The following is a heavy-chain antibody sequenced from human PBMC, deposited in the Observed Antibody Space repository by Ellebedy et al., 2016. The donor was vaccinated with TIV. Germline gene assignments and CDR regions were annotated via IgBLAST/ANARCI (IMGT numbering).Heavy chain of an antibody. Sequence: ASVKVSXXASGYTFTSYYMHWVRQAPGQGLEWMGIINPSGGSTSYAQKFQGRVTMTRDTSTSTVYMELSSLRSEDTAVYYCARDPRVGRYDFWSGYYYDYWGQGTLVTVSS. J-gene: IGHJ4*02. V-gene: IGHV1-46*01. CDR1: GYTFTSYY. CDR3: ARDPRVGRYDFWSGYYYDY. CDR2: INPSGGST. D-gene: IGHD3-3*01.